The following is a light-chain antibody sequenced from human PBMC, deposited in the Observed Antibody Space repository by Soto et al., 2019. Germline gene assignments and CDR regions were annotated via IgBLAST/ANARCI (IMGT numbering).Light chain of an antibody. CDR3: SSYTSSSPHVV. CDR2: EVS. J-gene: IGLJ2*01. CDR1: SSDVGGYNY. Sequence: QSALTQPASVSGCPGQSITISCTGTSSDVGGYNYVSWYQQHPGKAPKLMIYEVSNRPSGVSNRFSGSKSGNTASLTISGLQAEDEADFYCSSYTSSSPHVVFGGGTKVTVL. V-gene: IGLV2-14*01.